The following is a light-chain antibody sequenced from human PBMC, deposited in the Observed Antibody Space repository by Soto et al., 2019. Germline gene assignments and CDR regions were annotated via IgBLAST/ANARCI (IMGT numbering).Light chain of an antibody. J-gene: IGLJ3*02. CDR1: SGSVSTSYY. V-gene: IGLV8-61*01. CDR2: NTN. Sequence: QAVVTREPSFSVSPGGTVTLTCGLSSGSVSTSYYPSWYQQTPGQAPRTLIYNTNTRSSGVPGRFSGSILGNKAALTIAGAQADDESDYYCVLYMGSGISVFGGGTKLTVL. CDR3: VLYMGSGISV.